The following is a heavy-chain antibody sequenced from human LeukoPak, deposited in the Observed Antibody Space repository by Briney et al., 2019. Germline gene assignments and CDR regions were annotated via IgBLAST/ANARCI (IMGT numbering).Heavy chain of an antibody. D-gene: IGHD1-1*01. CDR1: GGSISSSSYY. J-gene: IGHJ5*02. Sequence: SETLSLTCTVSGGSISSSSYYWGWIRQPPGKGLEWIGSFYYSGSTYYNPSLNSRVTISVDTSKNQFSLKLSSVTAADTAVYYCAREGTAGTNLNWFDPWGQGTLVTVSS. V-gene: IGHV4-39*07. CDR3: AREGTAGTNLNWFDP. CDR2: FYYSGST.